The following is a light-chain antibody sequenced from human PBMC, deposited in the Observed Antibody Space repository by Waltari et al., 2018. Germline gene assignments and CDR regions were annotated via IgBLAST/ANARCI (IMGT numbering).Light chain of an antibody. CDR1: SLRSYY. J-gene: IGLJ2*01. CDR3: HSRDASGVAGS. Sequence: SSELTQDPAVSVAMGQTVRITCQGDSLRSYYASWYQQRPGQAPILVMYDKNNRPSGAPNRFSGSSSHNTASLTITGAQAEDEASYYCHSRDASGVAGSFGGGTKLTVL. V-gene: IGLV3-19*01. CDR2: DKN.